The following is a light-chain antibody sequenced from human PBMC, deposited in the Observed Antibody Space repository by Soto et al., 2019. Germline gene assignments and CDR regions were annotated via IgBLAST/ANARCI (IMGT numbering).Light chain of an antibody. Sequence: DIQLTQSPSVLSASVGDRVTITCRASQAINTYLAWYQHKPGKAPKLLIYDASSLESGVPSRFSGSGSGTEFTLTISSLQPDDFATYYCQQYNSYSPVYTFGQGTKLEIK. CDR3: QQYNSYSPVYT. CDR1: QAINTY. V-gene: IGKV1-5*01. CDR2: DAS. J-gene: IGKJ2*01.